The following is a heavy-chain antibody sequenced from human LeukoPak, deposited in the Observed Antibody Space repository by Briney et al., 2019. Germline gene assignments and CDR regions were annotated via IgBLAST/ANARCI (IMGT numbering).Heavy chain of an antibody. CDR3: AREGYDSSGYYVSP. J-gene: IGHJ5*02. D-gene: IGHD3-22*01. V-gene: IGHV3-21*01. CDR1: GFTFSSYS. Sequence: PGGSLRLSCAASGFTFSSYSMNWVRQAPGKGLEWVSSISSSSSYIYYADSVKGRFTISRDNAKNSLYLQINSLRAEDTAVYYCAREGYDSSGYYVSPWGQGTLVTVSS. CDR2: ISSSSSYI.